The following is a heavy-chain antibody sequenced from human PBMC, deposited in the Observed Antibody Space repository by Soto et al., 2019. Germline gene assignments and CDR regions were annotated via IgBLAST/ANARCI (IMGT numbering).Heavy chain of an antibody. CDR3: ASRYLY. J-gene: IGHJ4*02. Sequence: SETLSLTCTVSGDAISNGDYYWSWIRQPPGRGLEWIGYIDSSGSTYYNPSLKSRLTMSVDMSKNQFSLRLTSVTAADTAVYYCASRYLYWGQGLLVTVSS. CDR1: GDAISNGDYY. V-gene: IGHV4-30-4*01. CDR2: IDSSGST. D-gene: IGHD3-16*02.